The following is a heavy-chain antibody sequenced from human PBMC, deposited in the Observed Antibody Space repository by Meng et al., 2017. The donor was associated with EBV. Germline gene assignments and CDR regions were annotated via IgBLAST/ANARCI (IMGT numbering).Heavy chain of an antibody. V-gene: IGHV1-69*01. D-gene: IGHD4-17*01. CDR1: GGIPPSCA. CDR2: IIPLFHTT. Sequence: RQLQSGGELKQPWSSVKVSCKTSGGIPPSCAISLLRQAPGQGLEWMGGIIPLFHTTSYAQKFQGRLHIIADESSATTYMEVSSLRSEDTAIYYCASAEHYGDYVFEYWGQGTLVTVSS. J-gene: IGHJ4*02. CDR3: ASAEHYGDYVFEY.